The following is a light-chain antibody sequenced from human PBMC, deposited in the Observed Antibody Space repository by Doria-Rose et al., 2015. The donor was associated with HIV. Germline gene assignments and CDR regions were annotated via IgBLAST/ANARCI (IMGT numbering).Light chain of an antibody. J-gene: IGKJ3*01. CDR1: QSLLYTSKNY. Sequence: DIRVTQSPESLGMSLGERATLNCKSNQSLLYTSKNYLAWCQQKPGQPPELLIYWASTRQSGVPARFSGSGSGTDFTLTISSLEAEDVAVYYCQQYYDTPSFGPGTTVDIK. CDR3: QQYYDTPS. V-gene: IGKV4-1*01. CDR2: WAS.